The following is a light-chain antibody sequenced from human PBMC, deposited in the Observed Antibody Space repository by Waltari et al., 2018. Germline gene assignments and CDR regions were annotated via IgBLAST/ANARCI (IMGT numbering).Light chain of an antibody. Sequence: QSVLTQPPSASGTPGQRVTISCSGSSSNIGSNTVNWYQQLPGTAPKLLIYSNNQWPSGVPDRFSGSKAGTSASRAISGLQSEDEADYYCAAWDDSLKTVIFGGGTKLTVL. CDR1: SSNIGSNT. V-gene: IGLV1-44*01. CDR2: SNN. CDR3: AAWDDSLKTVI. J-gene: IGLJ2*01.